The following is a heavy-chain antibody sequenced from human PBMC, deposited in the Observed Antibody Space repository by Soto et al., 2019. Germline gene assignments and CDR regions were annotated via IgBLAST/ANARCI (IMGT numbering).Heavy chain of an antibody. Sequence: QAQLEQSGGEVKKPGSSVKVSCKASRVAFSKFIVTWVRQAPGLGLEWVGGIIPIFGTANYAQKFQGRVTITADEYTSTSSMEVNNLRSEDPAVYYCAKVRYSTPIGYYYGMDVWGRGTTITASS. D-gene: IGHD1-26*01. V-gene: IGHV1-69*01. CDR2: IIPIFGTA. CDR1: RVAFSKFI. CDR3: AKVRYSTPIGYYYGMDV. J-gene: IGHJ6*02.